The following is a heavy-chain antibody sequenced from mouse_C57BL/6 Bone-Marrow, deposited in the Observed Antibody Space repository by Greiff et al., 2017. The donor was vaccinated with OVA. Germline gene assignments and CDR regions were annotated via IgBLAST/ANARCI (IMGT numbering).Heavy chain of an antibody. CDR2: IWSGGST. CDR3: ARGSWYYAMDY. CDR1: GFSLTSYG. J-gene: IGHJ4*01. V-gene: IGHV2-2*01. Sequence: QVQLKESGPGLVQPSQSLSITCTVSGFSLTSYGVHWVRQSPGKGLEWLGVIWSGGSTDYNAAFISRLSISKDNSKSQVFFKMNSLQADDTAIYYCARGSWYYAMDYWGQGTSVTVSS.